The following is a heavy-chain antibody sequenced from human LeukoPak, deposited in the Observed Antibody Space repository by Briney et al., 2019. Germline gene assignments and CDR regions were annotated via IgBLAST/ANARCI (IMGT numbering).Heavy chain of an antibody. CDR3: ASQSTGWFGASPWGGGY. CDR2: IYYSGST. D-gene: IGHD6-19*01. J-gene: IGHJ4*02. CDR1: GGSISSSSYY. Sequence: PSETLSLTCAVSGGSISSSSYYWGWIRQPPGKGLEWIGSIYYSGSTYYNPSLKSRVTISVDTSKNQFSLKLSSVTAADTAVYYCASQSTGWFGASPWGGGYWGQGTLVTVSS. V-gene: IGHV4-39*07.